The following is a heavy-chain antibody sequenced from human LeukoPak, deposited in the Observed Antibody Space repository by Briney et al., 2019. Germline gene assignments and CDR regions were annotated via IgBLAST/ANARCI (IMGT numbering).Heavy chain of an antibody. CDR1: GLNITDNN. D-gene: IGHD4-17*01. CDR3: ARSSDGDYYYYFDY. CDR2: IYSGGST. Sequence: GGSLRLSCAATGLNITDNNMSWVRQAPGKGLEWVSVIYSGGSTEYADSVKGRFTVSRDNSKNTLYLQMNSLRAEDTAVYYCARSSDGDYYYYFDYWGQGTLVTVSS. J-gene: IGHJ4*02. V-gene: IGHV3-66*01.